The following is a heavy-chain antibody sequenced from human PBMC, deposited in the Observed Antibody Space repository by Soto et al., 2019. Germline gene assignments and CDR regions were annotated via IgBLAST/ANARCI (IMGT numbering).Heavy chain of an antibody. CDR1: GFTFSNYW. CDR2: IKEDGSEK. D-gene: IGHD2-15*01. Sequence: LRLSCAASGFTFSNYWMTWVRQAPGKGLEWVANIKEDGSEKHYVDSVKGRFTISRDNAKNSLYLQMNSLRVEDTAVYFCSRDVVVGAKALNYWGQGALVTVSS. J-gene: IGHJ4*02. V-gene: IGHV3-7*01. CDR3: SRDVVVGAKALNY.